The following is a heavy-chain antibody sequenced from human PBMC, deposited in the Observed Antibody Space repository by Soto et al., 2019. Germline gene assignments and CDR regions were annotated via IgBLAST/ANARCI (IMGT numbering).Heavy chain of an antibody. Sequence: RGESLKISCQGTGYCFSSPWIGWVRQKPGKGLEWLGNVYPSDSDVRYSPAFEVQVTISADNSLNTAYLQLLNLKASDTAIYSCTKEATSPFDSWDQGTRVTVSS. CDR2: VYPSDSDV. J-gene: IGHJ4*02. CDR3: TKEATSPFDS. CDR1: GYCFSSPW. V-gene: IGHV5-51*01.